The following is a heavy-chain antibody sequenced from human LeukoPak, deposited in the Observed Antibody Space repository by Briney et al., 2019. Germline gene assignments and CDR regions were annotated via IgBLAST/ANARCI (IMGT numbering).Heavy chain of an antibody. Sequence: SETLSLTCTVSGGSISSSSYYWGWIRQPPGKGLEWIGSIYYSGSTYYNPSLKSRVTISVDTSKNQFSLKLSSVTAADTAVYYCARGKPVPAAAILYPDYWGQGTLVTVSS. CDR1: GGSISSSSYY. J-gene: IGHJ4*02. V-gene: IGHV4-39*07. CDR3: ARGKPVPAAAILYPDY. D-gene: IGHD2-2*01. CDR2: IYYSGST.